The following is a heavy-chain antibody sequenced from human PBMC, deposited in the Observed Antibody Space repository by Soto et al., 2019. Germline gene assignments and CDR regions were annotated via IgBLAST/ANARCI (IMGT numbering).Heavy chain of an antibody. Sequence: ASVKVACKASGYTFTSYAMHWVRQAPGQRLEWMGWINAGNGNTKYSQKFQGRVTITRDTSASTAYMELSSLRSEDTAVYYCARARPAGIVVVPAAMPWFDPWGQGTLVTVSS. CDR2: INAGNGNT. V-gene: IGHV1-3*01. CDR3: ARARPAGIVVVPAAMPWFDP. CDR1: GYTFTSYA. J-gene: IGHJ5*02. D-gene: IGHD2-2*01.